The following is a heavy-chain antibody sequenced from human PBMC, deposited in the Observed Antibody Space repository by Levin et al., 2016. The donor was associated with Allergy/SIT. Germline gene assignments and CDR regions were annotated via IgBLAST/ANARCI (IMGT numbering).Heavy chain of an antibody. D-gene: IGHD5-18*01. CDR3: AREYSTGDYYYGMDV. CDR1: GGTFSSYG. J-gene: IGHJ6*02. V-gene: IGHV1-69*04. Sequence: SVKVSCKAPGGTFSSYGISWVRQAPGQGLEWMGRIIPLFSRANYAQKFQGRVTITADKSTSIAYMELSSLRSEDTAVYYCAREYSTGDYYYGMDVWGQGTTVTVSS. CDR2: IIPLFSRA.